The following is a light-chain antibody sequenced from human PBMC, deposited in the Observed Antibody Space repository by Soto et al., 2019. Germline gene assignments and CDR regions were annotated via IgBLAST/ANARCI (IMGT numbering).Light chain of an antibody. CDR2: KAS. Sequence: VVLTQSPLSLPVILGQPASISCRSSESLVYSDGNAYLNWFHQRPGQFPRRLIYKASKRDSVVPHRFGGSASGSDLTLKIMGVEAENIWVYYCLQGPDSPPMAFGQRTKLVIK. J-gene: IGKJ2*01. CDR1: ESLVYSDGNAY. CDR3: LQGPDSPPMA. V-gene: IGKV2-30*01.